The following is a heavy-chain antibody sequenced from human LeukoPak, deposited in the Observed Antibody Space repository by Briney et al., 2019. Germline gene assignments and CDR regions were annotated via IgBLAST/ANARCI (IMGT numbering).Heavy chain of an antibody. Sequence: ASLKVSCKASGDTFTNYGISWVRQAPGQGVKWMGWISAYNGHTNYAQKFEGRVNMTTDTSTYTAYMELRSLESDDTAVYYCARDRSSSSLWGQGTLVTVSS. V-gene: IGHV1-18*01. CDR2: ISAYNGHT. CDR1: GDTFTNYG. D-gene: IGHD6-6*01. CDR3: ARDRSSSSL. J-gene: IGHJ4*01.